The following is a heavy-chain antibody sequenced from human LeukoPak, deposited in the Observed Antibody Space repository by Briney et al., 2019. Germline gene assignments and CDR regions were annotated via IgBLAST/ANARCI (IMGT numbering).Heavy chain of an antibody. V-gene: IGHV4-39*01. D-gene: IGHD4-23*01. CDR1: GGSISSSSYY. CDR3: ARQGDGGRAFDY. Sequence: SETLSLTCTASGGSISSSSYYWGWIRQPPGKGLEWIGTIYYSGSTYYNPSLKSRVSISVDTSKNQFSLGLTSVTATDTAVYYCARQGDGGRAFDYWGQGILVTVSS. J-gene: IGHJ4*02. CDR2: IYYSGST.